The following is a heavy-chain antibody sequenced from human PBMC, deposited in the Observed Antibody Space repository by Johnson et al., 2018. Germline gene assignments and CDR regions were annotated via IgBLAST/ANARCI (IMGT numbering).Heavy chain of an antibody. CDR1: GFTFSDYY. D-gene: IGHD3-22*01. V-gene: IGHV3-11*04. J-gene: IGHJ4*02. CDR2: ISSSGSTI. Sequence: VQLVESGGGVVQPGRSLRLSCAASGFTFSDYYMSWIRQAPGKGLEWVSYISSSGSTIYYADSVKGRFTISRDNAKNSLYLQMNSLRAEDTAVYYCARALGRDYYDSSGIYCDYWGQGTLVTVSS. CDR3: ARALGRDYYDSSGIYCDY.